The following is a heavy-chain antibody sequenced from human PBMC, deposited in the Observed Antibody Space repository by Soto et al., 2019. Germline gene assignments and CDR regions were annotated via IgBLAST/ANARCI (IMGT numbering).Heavy chain of an antibody. J-gene: IGHJ4*02. CDR2: IWYDGSKK. D-gene: IGHD2-15*01. V-gene: IGHV3-33*01. Sequence: GGSLRLSCAASGFSFRSYGMHWVRQSPGKGLEWVATIWYDGSKKYYGESVKGRLSVSRDNSKSTLDLQMNSLRVEDTGVYYCAREHGYCSGGTCPSELDFWGQGALVTVSS. CDR1: GFSFRSYG. CDR3: AREHGYCSGGTCPSELDF.